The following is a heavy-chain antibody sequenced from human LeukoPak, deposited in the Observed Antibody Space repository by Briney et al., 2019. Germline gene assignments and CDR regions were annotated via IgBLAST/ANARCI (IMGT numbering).Heavy chain of an antibody. D-gene: IGHD2-21*02. J-gene: IGHJ6*02. CDR1: GGSISSYY. CDR2: IYYSGST. V-gene: IGHV4-59*01. CDR3: ARGGGCGGDCYGYYGMDV. Sequence: SETLSLTCTVSGGSISSYYWSWIRQPPGKGLEWIGYIYYSGSTNYNPSLKSRVTISVDTSKNQFSLKLSSVTAADTAVYYCARGGGCGGDCYGYYGMDVWGQGTTVTVSS.